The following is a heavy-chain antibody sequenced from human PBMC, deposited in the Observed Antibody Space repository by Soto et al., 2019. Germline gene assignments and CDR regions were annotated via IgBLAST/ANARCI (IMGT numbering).Heavy chain of an antibody. CDR2: IYYTGST. Sequence: QLQLQESGPGLVKPSETLSLTCTVSGDSVSSNNYYCGGIRQPPGTVLEWIGGIYYTGSTYYNPCIERRVTMSEDTSKSQCCLRLSSVTGADTAGYYCVRHPCYAVPTGYATHYFNYWGQGILVTVST. CDR1: GDSVSSNNYY. J-gene: IGHJ4*02. V-gene: IGHV4-39*01. CDR3: VRHPCYAVPTGYATHYFNY. D-gene: IGHD3-16*01.